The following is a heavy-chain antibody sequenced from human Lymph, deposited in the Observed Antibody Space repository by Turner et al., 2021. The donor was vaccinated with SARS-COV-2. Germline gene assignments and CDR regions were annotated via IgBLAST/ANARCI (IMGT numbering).Heavy chain of an antibody. J-gene: IGHJ4*02. Sequence: QVQLVQSGAEVKKPGSSVKVSCKASGGTFSTYTNSWVRQAPGQGLELMGGSIPIFGTANYAQKFQGRVTITADESTSTAYMELSSLRSEDTAVYYCTRGETIAAHYDYWGQGTLVTVSS. CDR2: SIPIFGTA. CDR1: GGTFSTYT. V-gene: IGHV1-69*01. D-gene: IGHD6-6*01. CDR3: TRGETIAAHYDY.